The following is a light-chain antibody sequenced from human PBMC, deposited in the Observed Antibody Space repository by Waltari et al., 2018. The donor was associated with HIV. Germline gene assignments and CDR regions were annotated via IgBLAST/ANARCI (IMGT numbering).Light chain of an antibody. CDR2: SNN. J-gene: IGLJ1*01. Sequence: QSVLTQPPSASGTPGQRVTISCSGSSSNIGNNTVNWYQRLPGTAPKLLIYSNNQRPSGVPDRFSGSKSDTSASLAISGLQSEEEAHYYCAAWDDSLNGYVFGTGTKVTVL. CDR3: AAWDDSLNGYV. V-gene: IGLV1-44*01. CDR1: SSNIGNNT.